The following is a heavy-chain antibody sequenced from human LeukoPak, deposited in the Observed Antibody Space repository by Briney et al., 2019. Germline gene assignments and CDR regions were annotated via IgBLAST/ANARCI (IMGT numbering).Heavy chain of an antibody. CDR1: GFTFNYYA. J-gene: IGHJ4*02. D-gene: IGHD5-18*01. Sequence: PGGSLRLSCAASGFTFNYYAMSWVRQAPGKGLEWVSGISDNEGRTYYTDSVKGRFTIPRDKTKNTVFLQMHNLRADDTAVYFCARHDSFIPYWAQGALVTVSS. CDR3: ARHDSFIPY. CDR2: ISDNEGRT. V-gene: IGHV3-23*01.